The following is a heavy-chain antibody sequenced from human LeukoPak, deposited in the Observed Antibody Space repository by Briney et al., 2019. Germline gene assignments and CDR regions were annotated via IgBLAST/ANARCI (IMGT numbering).Heavy chain of an antibody. CDR3: ARGARAPDI. V-gene: IGHV4-59*01. J-gene: IGHJ3*02. CDR1: GASISSFY. CDR2: IYYSGTT. Sequence: SSETLSLTCTVSGASISSFYWTWIRQPPGKGLEWIGYIYYSGTTNYNPSLKSRVTISVDTSKNQFSLRLSSVTAADTAVYYCARGARAPDIWGQGTMVTVSS. D-gene: IGHD4/OR15-4a*01.